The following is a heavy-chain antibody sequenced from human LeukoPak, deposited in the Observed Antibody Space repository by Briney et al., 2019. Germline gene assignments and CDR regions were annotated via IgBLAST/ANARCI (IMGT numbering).Heavy chain of an antibody. J-gene: IGHJ4*02. CDR1: GFAFGSYW. CDR3: ATGGWYLAY. D-gene: IGHD6-19*01. V-gene: IGHV3-7*01. CDR2: IKEDGSEK. Sequence: PGGSLRLSCAASGFAFGSYWMSWVRQAPGKGLEWVANIKEDGSEKYYLDSVKGRISISRDNAKNSLYLQINGLKVEDRAVYYCATGGWYLAYWGQGTPVTVSS.